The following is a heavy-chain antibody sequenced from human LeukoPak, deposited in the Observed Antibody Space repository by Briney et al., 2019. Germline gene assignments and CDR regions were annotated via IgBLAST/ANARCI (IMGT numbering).Heavy chain of an antibody. J-gene: IGHJ4*02. CDR2: IIPILGIA. V-gene: IGHV1-69*02. CDR3: ATRYSSGWYYFDY. CDR1: GGTFSSYT. Sequence: SVKVSCKASGGTFSSYTISWVRQAPGQGLEWMGRIIPILGIANYAQKFQGRVTITADKSTSTAYMELSSLRSENTAVYYCATRYSSGWYYFDYWGQGTLVTVSS. D-gene: IGHD6-19*01.